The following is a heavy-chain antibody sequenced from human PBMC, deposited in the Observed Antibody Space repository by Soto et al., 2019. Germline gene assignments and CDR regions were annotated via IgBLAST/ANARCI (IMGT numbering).Heavy chain of an antibody. Sequence: QVQLVQSGTEVKKPGSSVKVSCKASGGSLSTNPISWVRQAPGQGLEWMGGTGSGTGPGNHAQKFQGRITVTANKSTSTVYMELTNLSSDDTAVYYCARRHSGGFFRVFDSWGQGTLVTVSS. V-gene: IGHV1-69*06. CDR1: GGSLSTNP. J-gene: IGHJ4*02. CDR3: ARRHSGGFFRVFDS. CDR2: TGSGTGPG. D-gene: IGHD2-15*01.